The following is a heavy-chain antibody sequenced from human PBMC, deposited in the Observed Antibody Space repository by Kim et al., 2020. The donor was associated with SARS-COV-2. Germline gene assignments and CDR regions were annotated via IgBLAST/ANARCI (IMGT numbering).Heavy chain of an antibody. D-gene: IGHD5-12*01. J-gene: IGHJ4*02. CDR1: GFTFSSYA. V-gene: IGHV3-30*04. CDR3: ARGKVDALSGYDSNFDY. CDR2: ISYDGSNK. Sequence: GGSLRLSCAASGFTFSSYAMHWVRQAPGKGLEWVAVISYDGSNKYYADSVKGRFTISRDNSKNTLYLQMNSLRAEDTAVYYCARGKVDALSGYDSNFDYWGQGTLVTVSS.